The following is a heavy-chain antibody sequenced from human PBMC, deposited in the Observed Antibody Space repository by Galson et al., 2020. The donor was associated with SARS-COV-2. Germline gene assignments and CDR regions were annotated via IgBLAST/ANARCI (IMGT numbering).Heavy chain of an antibody. D-gene: IGHD3-10*01. CDR3: ARGDTGGLLWFGELSGNWFDP. CDR2: IYYSGST. V-gene: IGHV4-30-4*07. CDR1: GGSISSGGYS. Sequence: SETLSLTCAVSGGSISSGGYSWSWIRQPPGKGLEWIGYIYYSGSTYYNPSLKSRVTISVDTSKNQFSLKLSSVTAADTAVYYCARGDTGGLLWFGELSGNWFDPWGQGTLVTVSS. J-gene: IGHJ5*02.